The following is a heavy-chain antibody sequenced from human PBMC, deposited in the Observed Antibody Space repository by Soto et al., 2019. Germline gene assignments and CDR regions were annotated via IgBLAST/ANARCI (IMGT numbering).Heavy chain of an antibody. J-gene: IGHJ5*02. CDR3: ARVSSDWFDP. V-gene: IGHV4-31*03. D-gene: IGHD3-10*01. Sequence: PSETLSLTCTVSGDPLNTGGYYWSWIRHLPGKGLEWLGYIYYSGNTYYNPSLKGRVNISGDMSKKQFSLRLSSVTAADTAVYHCARVSSDWFDPWGPGIQVTVS. CDR1: GDPLNTGGYY. CDR2: IYYSGNT.